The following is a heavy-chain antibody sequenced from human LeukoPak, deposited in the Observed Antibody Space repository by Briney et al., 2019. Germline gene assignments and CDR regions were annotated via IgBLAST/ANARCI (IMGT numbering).Heavy chain of an antibody. V-gene: IGHV4-30-4*01. Sequence: SETLSLTCTVSGGSISSGDYYWSWIRQPPGKGLEWIGYIYYSGSTYYNPSLKSRVTISVDTSKNQFSLKLSSVTAADTAVYYCARDDYVWGSYRLGYYGMDVWGQGTTVTVSS. CDR2: IYYSGST. CDR1: GGSISSGDYY. D-gene: IGHD3-16*02. CDR3: ARDDYVWGSYRLGYYGMDV. J-gene: IGHJ6*02.